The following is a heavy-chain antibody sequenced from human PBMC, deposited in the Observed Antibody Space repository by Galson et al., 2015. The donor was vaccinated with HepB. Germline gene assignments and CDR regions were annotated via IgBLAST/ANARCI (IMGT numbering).Heavy chain of an antibody. D-gene: IGHD3-16*01. CDR2: INGRGTNT. V-gene: IGHV3-23*01. Sequence: SLRLSCAASGFIFRHHAMAWVRQAPGKGLQWVSGINGRGTNTFYADSVRGRFSISRDNSKNTLVLEMSSLRVDDSAMYYCAKESAWFGGDWFDPWGQGTLVSVS. CDR3: AKESAWFGGDWFDP. J-gene: IGHJ5*02. CDR1: GFIFRHHA.